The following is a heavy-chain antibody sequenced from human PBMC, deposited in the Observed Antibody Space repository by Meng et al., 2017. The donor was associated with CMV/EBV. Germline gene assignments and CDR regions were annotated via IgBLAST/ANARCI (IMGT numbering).Heavy chain of an antibody. CDR3: ARMVVAAADPYYFDY. Sequence: SGPTLVKPTETLTLICTASGFSLSNARMGVSWIRQPPGKALEWLAHIFSNDEKSYSTSLKSRLTISKDTSESQVVLTMTNVDPVDTATYYCARMVVAAADPYYFDYWGQGTLVTVSS. V-gene: IGHV2-26*01. J-gene: IGHJ4*02. CDR2: IFSNDEK. D-gene: IGHD6-13*01. CDR1: GFSLSNARMG.